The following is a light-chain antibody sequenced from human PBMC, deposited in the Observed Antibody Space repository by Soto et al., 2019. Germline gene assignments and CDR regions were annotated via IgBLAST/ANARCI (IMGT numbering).Light chain of an antibody. V-gene: IGKV3-11*01. Sequence: EIVLTQSPVTLSLSPGERATLSCRASQSVTTCLAWYQQKPGQAPRLLSYDASKRATGIPARFSGSGSGTDFTLTISSLEPEDFAVYYCQQRTNWPLTFGGGTKVEIK. J-gene: IGKJ4*01. CDR3: QQRTNWPLT. CDR1: QSVTTC. CDR2: DAS.